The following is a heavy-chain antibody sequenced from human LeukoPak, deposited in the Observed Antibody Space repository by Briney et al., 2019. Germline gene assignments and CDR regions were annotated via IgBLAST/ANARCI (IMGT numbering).Heavy chain of an antibody. D-gene: IGHD2-21*01. CDR1: GGSFSGYY. J-gene: IGHJ3*02. CDR2: INHSGST. CDR3: ARRRDGDCYQRRAFDI. V-gene: IGHV4-34*01. Sequence: SQTLSLTCAVYGGSFSGYYWSWIRQPPGKGLEWIGEINHSGSTNYNPSLKSRVTISVETSKNQFSLKLSSVTAADTAVNYCARRRDGDCYQRRAFDIWGQGTMVTVSS.